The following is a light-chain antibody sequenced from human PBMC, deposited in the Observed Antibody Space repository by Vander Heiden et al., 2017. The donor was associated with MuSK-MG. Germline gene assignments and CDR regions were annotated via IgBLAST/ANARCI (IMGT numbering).Light chain of an antibody. Sequence: DIQMTQSPSSLSASVGDRVTITCRAGQSISSYLNWYQQKPGRAPKLLIYTASSLQSGVPSQFRGSGSRTDFTLTISSLQPEDFATYYCQQSDSLPYTFGQGTKLEIK. J-gene: IGKJ2*01. CDR1: QSISSY. CDR2: TAS. CDR3: QQSDSLPYT. V-gene: IGKV1-39*01.